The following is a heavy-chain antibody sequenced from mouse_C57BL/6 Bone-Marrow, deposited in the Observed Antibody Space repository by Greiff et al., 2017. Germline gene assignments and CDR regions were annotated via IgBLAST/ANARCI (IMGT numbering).Heavy chain of an antibody. CDR3: ARGALCGTWFAY. V-gene: IGHV1-76*01. CDR2: IYPGSGNT. J-gene: IGHJ3*01. D-gene: IGHD1-1*01. Sequence: VQLQESGAELVRPGASVKLSCKASGYTFTDYYINWVKLRPGQGLEWIARIYPGSGNTYYNEKFKGKATLTAEKSSSTAYMQLSSLTSEDSAVYFCARGALCGTWFAYWGQGTLVTVSA. CDR1: GYTFTDYY.